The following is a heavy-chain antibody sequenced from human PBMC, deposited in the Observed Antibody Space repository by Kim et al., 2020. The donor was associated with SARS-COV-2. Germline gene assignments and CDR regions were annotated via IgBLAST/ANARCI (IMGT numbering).Heavy chain of an antibody. Sequence: GRFTISRDNSKNTLYLQMNSLRAEDTAVYYCAKVGGYCSGGSCYSGGFDYWGQGTLVTVSS. J-gene: IGHJ4*02. V-gene: IGHV3-33*06. CDR3: AKVGGYCSGGSCYSGGFDY. D-gene: IGHD2-15*01.